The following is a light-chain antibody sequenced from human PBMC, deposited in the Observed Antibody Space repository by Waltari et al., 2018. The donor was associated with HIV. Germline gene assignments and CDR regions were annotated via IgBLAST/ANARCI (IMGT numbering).Light chain of an antibody. CDR1: QGIRGL. V-gene: IGKV1-12*01. CDR3: QHAASFPIT. Sequence: DIQMTQYPSSVSASVGDRVTITCRASQGIRGLLAWYRQKPGKTPKLLISGASTLQSGIPSRFSGSGSGTDFTLTITSLQPEDSATYYCQHAASFPITFGGGSRVEVK. J-gene: IGKJ4*01. CDR2: GAS.